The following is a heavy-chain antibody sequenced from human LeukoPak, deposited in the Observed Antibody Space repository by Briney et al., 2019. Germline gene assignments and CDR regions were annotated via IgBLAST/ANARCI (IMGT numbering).Heavy chain of an antibody. D-gene: IGHD4-17*01. CDR1: GFTFSSYA. V-gene: IGHV3-23*01. Sequence: GGSLRLSCAASGFTFSSYAMSWVRQAPGKGLEWVSAISGSGGSTYYADSVKGRFTISRDNSKNTLYLQMNSLRAEDTAVYYCAKHDLDYGDYDADYWDQGTLVTVSS. J-gene: IGHJ4*02. CDR3: AKHDLDYGDYDADY. CDR2: ISGSGGST.